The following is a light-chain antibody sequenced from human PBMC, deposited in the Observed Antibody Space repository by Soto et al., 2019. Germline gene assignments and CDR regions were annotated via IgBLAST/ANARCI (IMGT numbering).Light chain of an antibody. CDR1: SSDVGGYNY. V-gene: IGLV2-14*01. CDR3: SSYTSSNTLVYV. CDR2: EVS. J-gene: IGLJ1*01. Sequence: QSALTQPASVSGSPGQSITISCTGTSSDVGGYNYVSWYQQHPGKAPKLMIYEVSNRPSGVSNRFSGSKSGNTASLTISGLQAEDEADYYCSSYTSSNTLVYVFGTGTKLTVL.